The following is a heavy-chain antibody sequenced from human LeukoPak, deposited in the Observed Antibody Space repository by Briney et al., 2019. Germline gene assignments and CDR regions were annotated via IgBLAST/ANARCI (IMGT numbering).Heavy chain of an antibody. CDR1: GFTFSSYS. D-gene: IGHD2-2*01. J-gene: IGHJ4*02. CDR2: ISTSSSYI. V-gene: IGHV3-21*01. CDR3: AREDASDLFDY. Sequence: GGSLRLSCAASGFTFSSYSMNWVRQAPGKGLEWVSSISTSSSYIYYADFVKGRFTISRDNSKNTLYLQMNSLRAEDTAVYYCAREDASDLFDYWGQGTLVTVSS.